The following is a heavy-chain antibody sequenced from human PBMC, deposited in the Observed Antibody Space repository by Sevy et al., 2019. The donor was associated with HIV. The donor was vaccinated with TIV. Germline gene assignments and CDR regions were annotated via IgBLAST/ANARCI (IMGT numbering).Heavy chain of an antibody. Sequence: GGSLRLSCAASGFTFSSYWVDWVRQAPGKGLAWVSRINSDGSSTSYADSVKGRFTISRDNAKNTLYLQMNSLRAEDTAVYYCVREHVSSSWSSFHYWGQGTLVTVSS. CDR1: GFTFSSYW. D-gene: IGHD6-13*01. CDR2: INSDGSST. V-gene: IGHV3-74*01. CDR3: VREHVSSSWSSFHY. J-gene: IGHJ4*02.